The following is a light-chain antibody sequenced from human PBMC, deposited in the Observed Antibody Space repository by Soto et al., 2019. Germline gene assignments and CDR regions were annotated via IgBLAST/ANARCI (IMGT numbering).Light chain of an antibody. Sequence: VLTQPPSASWSPGQSVAISCTGTSSDVGGYNYVSWYQQHPGKAPKLMIYEVNKRPSGVPDRFSGSKSGNTASLTVSGLQAEDEADYYCSSYAGSSNVFGTGTKVIVL. CDR3: SSYAGSSNV. V-gene: IGLV2-8*01. J-gene: IGLJ1*01. CDR2: EVN. CDR1: SSDVGGYNY.